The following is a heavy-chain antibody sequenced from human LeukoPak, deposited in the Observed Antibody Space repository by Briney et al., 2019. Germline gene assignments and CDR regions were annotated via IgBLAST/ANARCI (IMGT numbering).Heavy chain of an antibody. CDR3: ARDHTAMAGTDY. J-gene: IGHJ4*02. CDR2: ISSSSSYI. V-gene: IGHV3-21*01. D-gene: IGHD5-18*01. CDR1: GFTFSSYS. Sequence: GGSLRLSCAASGFTFSSYSMNWVRQAPGKGLEWVSSISSSSSYIYYADSVKGRFTISRDNAKNSLYLQMNSLRAEDTAVYYCARDHTAMAGTDYWGQGTLVTVSS.